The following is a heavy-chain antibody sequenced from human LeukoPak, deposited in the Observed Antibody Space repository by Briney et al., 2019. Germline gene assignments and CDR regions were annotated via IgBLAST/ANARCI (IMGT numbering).Heavy chain of an antibody. D-gene: IGHD2-2*03. V-gene: IGHV4-59*01. Sequence: SETLFLTCTVSGGSISSYYWSWFRQPPAKGLEGIGYIYYCGSTNYNPPPQSRVTISVDTSKNQFSLKLSSVTAADTAVYYCARGGGPVGIVVVPAANWFDPWGQGTLVTVSS. CDR2: IYYCGST. CDR1: GGSISSYY. J-gene: IGHJ5*02. CDR3: ARGGGPVGIVVVPAANWFDP.